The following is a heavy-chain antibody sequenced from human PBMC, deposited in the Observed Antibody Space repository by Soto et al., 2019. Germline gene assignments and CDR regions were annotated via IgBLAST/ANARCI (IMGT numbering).Heavy chain of an antibody. J-gene: IGHJ5*02. CDR1: GGSFSGYY. Sequence: QVQLQQWGAGLLKPSETLSLTCAVYGGSFSGYYWSWIRQPPGKGLEWIGEINHSGSTNNNPSLKRPATISVDTSKNQVSLKLNSVTAADTAVDYCARGVGDDSSSNRFDPWGQGTLVTVSS. V-gene: IGHV4-34*04. D-gene: IGHD3-22*01. CDR3: ARGVGDDSSSNRFDP. CDR2: INHSGST.